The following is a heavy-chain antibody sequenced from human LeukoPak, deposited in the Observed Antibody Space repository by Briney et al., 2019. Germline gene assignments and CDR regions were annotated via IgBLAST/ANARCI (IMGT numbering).Heavy chain of an antibody. Sequence: PGGSLRLSCAASGFTFSSYAMSWVRQAPGKGLEWVSVISGSGGSTYYADSVKGRFTISRDNSKNTLYLQMNSLRAEDTAVYYCAKDRGFDWVFDYWGQGTLVTVSS. D-gene: IGHD3-9*01. V-gene: IGHV3-23*01. CDR1: GFTFSSYA. CDR3: AKDRGFDWVFDY. CDR2: ISGSGGST. J-gene: IGHJ4*02.